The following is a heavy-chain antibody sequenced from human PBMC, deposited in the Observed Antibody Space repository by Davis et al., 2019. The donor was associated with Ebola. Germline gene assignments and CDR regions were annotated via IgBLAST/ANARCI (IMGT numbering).Heavy chain of an antibody. Sequence: GESLKISCAASGFSLSGYWMNWVRQAPGKGLVWVSRIKSDGSSITYADSVKGRFTISRDNSKNILYLQMNSLRTEDTAVYYCARDVVYSSRGMFDYWGQGTLVTVSS. V-gene: IGHV3-74*03. CDR2: IKSDGSSI. D-gene: IGHD6-13*01. J-gene: IGHJ4*02. CDR1: GFSLSGYW. CDR3: ARDVVYSSRGMFDY.